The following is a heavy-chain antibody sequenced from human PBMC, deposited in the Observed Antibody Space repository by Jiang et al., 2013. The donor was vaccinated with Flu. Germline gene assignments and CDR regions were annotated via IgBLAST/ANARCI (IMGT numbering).Heavy chain of an antibody. CDR1: GGSISSYY. J-gene: IGHJ4*02. CDR2: IYYSART. D-gene: IGHD5-18*01. Sequence: LLKPSETLSLTCTVSGGSISSYYWSWIRQPPGKGLEWIGYIYYSARTDYNPSLKSRVTISVDTSKNQFSLKLSSVTAADTAVYYCARQEAFSYGGYYFDSWGQGSLVTVSS. CDR3: ARQEAFSYGGYYFDS. V-gene: IGHV4-59*13.